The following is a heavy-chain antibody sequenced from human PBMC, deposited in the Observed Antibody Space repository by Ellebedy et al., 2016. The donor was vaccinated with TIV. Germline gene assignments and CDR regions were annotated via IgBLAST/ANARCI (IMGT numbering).Heavy chain of an antibody. CDR1: GFTFSSYS. CDR2: IKGDGSER. Sequence: PGGSLRLSCAASGFTFSSYSMNWVRQAPGKGLEWVANIKGDGSERYYGDSVKGRFTISRDNSKNTLYLQMNSLRAEDTAVYYCARDTAMAADYWGQGTLVTVSS. D-gene: IGHD5-18*01. CDR3: ARDTAMAADY. V-gene: IGHV3-7*01. J-gene: IGHJ4*02.